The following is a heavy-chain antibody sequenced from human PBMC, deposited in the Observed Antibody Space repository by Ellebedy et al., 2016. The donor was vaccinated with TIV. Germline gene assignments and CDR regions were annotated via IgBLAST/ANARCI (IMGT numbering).Heavy chain of an antibody. J-gene: IGHJ3*01. Sequence: GESLKISCAASGFTFSIYYMHWVRPAPGKGLVWVSHISSDGSHINYADSVKGRFTISRDNAKNTLYLKMNSLRAEDTAVYYCAREWSAFDLWGQGTMVTVSS. V-gene: IGHV3-74*01. CDR3: AREWSAFDL. CDR1: GFTFSIYY. CDR2: ISSDGSHI. D-gene: IGHD3-3*01.